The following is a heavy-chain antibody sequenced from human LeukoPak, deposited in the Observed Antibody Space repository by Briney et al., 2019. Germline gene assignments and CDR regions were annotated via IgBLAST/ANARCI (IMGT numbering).Heavy chain of an antibody. CDR2: IWYDGSDI. V-gene: IGHV3-33*01. D-gene: IGHD2-2*01. Sequence: PGGSLRLSCAASGFTFSSYGMHWVRQAPGMGLEWVALIWYDGSDIYYADSVKGRFIISRDNSKNTLYLQMNTLRAEDTAVYYCARGSAALYYFDFWGQGTLVTVSS. CDR1: GFTFSSYG. CDR3: ARGSAALYYFDF. J-gene: IGHJ4*02.